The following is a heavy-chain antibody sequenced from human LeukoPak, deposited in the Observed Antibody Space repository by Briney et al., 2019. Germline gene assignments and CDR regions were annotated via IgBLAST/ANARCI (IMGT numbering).Heavy chain of an antibody. CDR1: GGSFSGYY. CDR3: ARRGRYSYGYVDY. V-gene: IGHV4-34*01. J-gene: IGHJ4*02. D-gene: IGHD5-18*01. Sequence: SETLSLTCAVYGGSFSGYYWSWIRQPPGKGLEWIGEINHSGSTNYNPSLKSRVTISVDTSKNQFSLKLSSVTAADTAVYYCARRGRYSYGYVDYWGQGTLVTVSS. CDR2: INHSGST.